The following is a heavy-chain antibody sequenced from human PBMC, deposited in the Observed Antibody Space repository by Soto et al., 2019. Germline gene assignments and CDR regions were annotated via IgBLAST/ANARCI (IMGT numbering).Heavy chain of an antibody. CDR3: ARHLGGTAVPGTGLGWFGP. CDR1: GDSVSSNSAA. J-gene: IGHJ5*02. Sequence: SQTLSRTCALSGDSVSSNSAAWNWIRQSPSRGLEWLGRTYYRSKWYNDYAVSVKSRITINPDTSKNQFSLQLTSVTPEDTALYPCARHLGGTAVPGTGLGWFGPWGEGTLVT. D-gene: IGHD6-19*01. V-gene: IGHV6-1*01. CDR2: TYYRSKWYN.